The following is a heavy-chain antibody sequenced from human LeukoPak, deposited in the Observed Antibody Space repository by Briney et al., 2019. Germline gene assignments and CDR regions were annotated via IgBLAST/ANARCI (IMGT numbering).Heavy chain of an antibody. CDR1: GGSISSGDYY. Sequence: SQTLSLTCTVSGGSISSGDYYWSWIRQPPGKGLEWIGSIYHSGSTYYNPSLKTRVTISVDTSKNQFSLQLSSVTAADTAVYYCAREPRWAGDLGGFDSWGQGPLVTVSS. J-gene: IGHJ4*02. CDR2: IYHSGST. V-gene: IGHV4-39*07. CDR3: AREPRWAGDLGGFDS. D-gene: IGHD3-16*01.